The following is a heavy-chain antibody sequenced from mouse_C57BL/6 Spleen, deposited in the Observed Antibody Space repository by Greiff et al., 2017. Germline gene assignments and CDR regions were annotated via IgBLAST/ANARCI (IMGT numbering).Heavy chain of an antibody. D-gene: IGHD1-1*01. CDR2: IYPGDGDT. CDR3: ARRRNYGSSSAWFAY. Sequence: QVQLQQSGAELVKPGASVKISCKASGYAFSSYWMNWVKQRPGKGLEWIGQIYPGDGDTNYNGKFKGKATLTADKSSSTAYMQLSSLTSEDSADYCCARRRNYGSSSAWFAYWGQGTLVTVSA. V-gene: IGHV1-80*01. CDR1: GYAFSSYW. J-gene: IGHJ3*01.